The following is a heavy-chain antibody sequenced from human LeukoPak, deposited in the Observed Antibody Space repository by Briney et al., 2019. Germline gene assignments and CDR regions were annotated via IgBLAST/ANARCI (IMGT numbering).Heavy chain of an antibody. Sequence: GGSLRLSCAASVFTFSGYSMNWVRQAPGKGLEWVSYISPSATTIYYADSVKGRFTISRDNAKNSLYLQMNSLRAEDTAVYYCAREYSSSSGRSFDYWGQGTLVTVSS. D-gene: IGHD6-6*01. CDR1: VFTFSGYS. CDR2: ISPSATTI. CDR3: AREYSSSSGRSFDY. V-gene: IGHV3-48*01. J-gene: IGHJ4*02.